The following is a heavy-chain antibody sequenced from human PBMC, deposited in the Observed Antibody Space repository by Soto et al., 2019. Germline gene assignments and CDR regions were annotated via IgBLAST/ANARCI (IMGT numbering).Heavy chain of an antibody. Sequence: GASVKVSFKASGYTFTSYYMHWVRQAPGQGLEWMGIINPSGGSTSYAQKFQGRVTMTRDTSTSTVYMELSSLRSEDTAVYYCAREGRTTVPSYYFDYWGRGTLVTVSS. CDR2: INPSGGST. CDR3: AREGRTTVPSYYFDY. V-gene: IGHV1-46*01. CDR1: GYTFTSYY. J-gene: IGHJ4*02. D-gene: IGHD4-17*01.